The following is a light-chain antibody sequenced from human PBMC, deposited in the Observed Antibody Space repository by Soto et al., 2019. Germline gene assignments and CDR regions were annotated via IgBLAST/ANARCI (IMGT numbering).Light chain of an antibody. CDR2: DAS. CDR3: PQYNNWPIT. V-gene: IGKV3-15*01. CDR1: QNFGSN. Sequence: EIVLTQSPDAVSLSPGERATLSFRASQNFGSNYLAWYQQKRGQAPRFLIYDASTRATGIPARFSGSGSGTEFTLTISSLQSEDFAVYYCPQYNNWPITFGPGTKVAIK. J-gene: IGKJ3*01.